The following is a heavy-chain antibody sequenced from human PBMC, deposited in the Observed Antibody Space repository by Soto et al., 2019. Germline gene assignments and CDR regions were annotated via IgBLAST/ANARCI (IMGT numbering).Heavy chain of an antibody. Sequence: SETLSLTCNVSGGSVSSVKYFWSWIRQPPGKGLEWIAYIYNNGNTNYNPSLKSRATISVDTSKNQCSLKLTSVTAAESAVYFCARTVMPVGNLAAFDHWGQGVLVTVSS. CDR3: ARTVMPVGNLAAFDH. V-gene: IGHV4-61*01. CDR2: IYNNGNT. D-gene: IGHD7-27*01. J-gene: IGHJ4*02. CDR1: GGSVSSVKYF.